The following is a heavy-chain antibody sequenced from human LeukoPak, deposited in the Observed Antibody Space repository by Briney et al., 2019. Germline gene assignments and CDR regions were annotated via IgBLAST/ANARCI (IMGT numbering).Heavy chain of an antibody. Sequence: GGSLRLSCSASRFTSSSYGMTWVRQAPGKGLEWVSAISGSGGSTYYADSVKGRFTISRDNSKNTLYLQMNSLRAEDTAVYYCAKGVGDGYNYYFDYWGQGTLVTVSS. J-gene: IGHJ4*02. CDR1: RFTSSSYG. V-gene: IGHV3-23*01. D-gene: IGHD5-24*01. CDR2: ISGSGGST. CDR3: AKGVGDGYNYYFDY.